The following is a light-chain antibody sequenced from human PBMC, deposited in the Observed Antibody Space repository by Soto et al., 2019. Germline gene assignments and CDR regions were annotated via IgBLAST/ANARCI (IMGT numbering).Light chain of an antibody. CDR1: SSNIGAGYD. J-gene: IGLJ2*01. V-gene: IGLV1-40*01. CDR2: GNS. CDR3: QSYDSSLSVV. Sequence: QSVLTQPPSVSGAPGQRVTISCTGSSSNIGAGYDVHWYQQLPGTAPKLLIYGNSNRPSGVPDRFSGSKSGTSASLANTGLQAEDEADYYCQSYDSSLSVVFGGGTKLTVL.